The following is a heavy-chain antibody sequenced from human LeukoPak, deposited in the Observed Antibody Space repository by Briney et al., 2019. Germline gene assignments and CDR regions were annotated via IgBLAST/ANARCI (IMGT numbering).Heavy chain of an antibody. CDR2: INHSGST. CDR3: ARTAKAAGRPHFDY. D-gene: IGHD6-19*01. J-gene: IGHJ4*02. Sequence: PSETLSLTCAVYGGSFSGYYWNWIRQPPGKGLEWIGEINHSGSTNYNPSLKSRVTISVDTSKNQFSLKLSSVTAADTAVYYCARTAKAAGRPHFDYWGQGTLVTVSS. V-gene: IGHV4-34*01. CDR1: GGSFSGYY.